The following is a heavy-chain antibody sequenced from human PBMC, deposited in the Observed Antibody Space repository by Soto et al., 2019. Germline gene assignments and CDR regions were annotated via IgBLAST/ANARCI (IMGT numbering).Heavy chain of an antibody. D-gene: IGHD6-6*01. V-gene: IGHV3-30-3*01. CDR3: ARARIAARITNYMDV. Sequence: GGSLRLSCAASGFTFSSYAMHWVRQAPGKGLEWVAVISYDGSNKYYADSVKGRFTISRDNSKNTLYLQMNSLRAEDTAVYYCARARIAARITNYMDVWGKGTTVTVSS. CDR1: GFTFSSYA. CDR2: ISYDGSNK. J-gene: IGHJ6*03.